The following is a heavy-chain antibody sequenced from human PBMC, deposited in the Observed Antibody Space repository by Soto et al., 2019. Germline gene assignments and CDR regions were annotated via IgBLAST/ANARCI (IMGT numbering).Heavy chain of an antibody. CDR2: ISYDGSNK. V-gene: IGHV3-30-3*01. CDR1: GFTFISYA. J-gene: IGHJ6*02. CDR3: ASGLVPAAIPIPMDV. Sequence: WGSLRLSCAASGFTFISYAMHFFRHSPFKGLEWVAVISYDGSNKYYADSVKGRFTISRDNSKNTLYLQMNSLRAEDTAVYYCASGLVPAAIPIPMDVWGQGTTVTVSS. D-gene: IGHD2-2*01.